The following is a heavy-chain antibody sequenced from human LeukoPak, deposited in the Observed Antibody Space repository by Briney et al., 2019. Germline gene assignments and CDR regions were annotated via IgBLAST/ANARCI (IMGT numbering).Heavy chain of an antibody. CDR1: GYTFTSYG. CDR2: INPNSGGT. Sequence: ASVKVSCKASGYTFTSYGISWVRQAPGQGLEWMGWINPNSGGTNYAQKFQGRVTMTRDTSISTAYMELSRLRSDDTAVYYCARGSGYSYGYGAFDIWGQGTMVTVSS. J-gene: IGHJ3*02. V-gene: IGHV1-2*02. CDR3: ARGSGYSYGYGAFDI. D-gene: IGHD5-18*01.